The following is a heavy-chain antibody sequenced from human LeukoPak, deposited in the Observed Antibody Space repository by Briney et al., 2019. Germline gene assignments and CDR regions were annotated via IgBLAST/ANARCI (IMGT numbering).Heavy chain of an antibody. J-gene: IGHJ6*03. CDR3: ATEATSPDYNYYMDV. CDR1: GYTLTELS. Sequence: GASVKVSCKVSGYTLTELSMHWVRQAPGKGLEWMGGFDPEDGETIYAQKFQGRVIMTEDTSTDTAYMELSSLRPEDTAVYYCATEATSPDYNYYMDVWGKGTTVTVSS. V-gene: IGHV1-24*01. D-gene: IGHD2-2*01. CDR2: FDPEDGET.